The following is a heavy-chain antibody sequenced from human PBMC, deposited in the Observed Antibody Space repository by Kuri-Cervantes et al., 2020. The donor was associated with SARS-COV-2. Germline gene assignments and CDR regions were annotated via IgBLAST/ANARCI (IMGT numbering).Heavy chain of an antibody. CDR2: IYPGDSDT. CDR3: ARRGGVVTAYYSCGMDV. V-gene: IGHV5-51*01. CDR1: GYRFTSYW. J-gene: IGHJ6*02. Sequence: KVSCKGSGYRFTSYWIGWVRQMPGKGLEWMGIIYPGDSDTRYGPSLQGQVTFSADTSISTAYLQWSSLKASATAMDYRARRGGVVTAYYSCGMDVWGQGTTVTVSS. D-gene: IGHD2-21*02.